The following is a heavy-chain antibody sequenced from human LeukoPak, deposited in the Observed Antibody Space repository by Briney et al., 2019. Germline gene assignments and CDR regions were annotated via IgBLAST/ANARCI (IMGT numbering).Heavy chain of an antibody. CDR3: ARAPYYGFWSGYYYRSNWFDP. D-gene: IGHD3-3*01. CDR2: ISSSSYI. J-gene: IGHJ5*02. V-gene: IGHV3-21*01. CDR1: GFTFSSYS. Sequence: GGSLRLSCAASGFTFSSYSMNWVRQAPGKGLEWVSSISSSSYIYYADSVKGRFTISRDNAKNSLYLQMNSLRAEDTAVYYCARAPYYGFWSGYYYRSNWFDPWGQGTLVTVSS.